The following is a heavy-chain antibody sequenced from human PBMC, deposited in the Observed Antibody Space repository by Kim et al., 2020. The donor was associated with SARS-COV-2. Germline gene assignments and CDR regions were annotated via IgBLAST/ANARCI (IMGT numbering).Heavy chain of an antibody. J-gene: IGHJ4*02. CDR3: ATNLAAAGVV. CDR2: IYSGDKT. V-gene: IGHV3-66*01. CDR1: GFTVSSNY. Sequence: GGSLRLSCAASGFTVSSNYMSWLRQAPGKGLEWLSVIYSGDKTYYVESVQGRLTISRDISKNTLYLQMSSLRVEETAVYYCATNLAAAGVVWGQGTLV. D-gene: IGHD6-13*01.